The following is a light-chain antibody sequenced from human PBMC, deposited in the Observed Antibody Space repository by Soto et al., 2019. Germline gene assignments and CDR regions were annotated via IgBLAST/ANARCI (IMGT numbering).Light chain of an antibody. CDR2: GAS. Sequence: EIVLTQSPGTLSLSPGERATLSCRASQSVSSSYLAWYQQKPGQAPRLLIYGASSSATGIPDRFSGSGSGKDFTITISRLEPEDFAVYYCQQYGSSPGTFGQGTKVEIK. CDR1: QSVSSSY. CDR3: QQYGSSPGT. V-gene: IGKV3-20*01. J-gene: IGKJ1*01.